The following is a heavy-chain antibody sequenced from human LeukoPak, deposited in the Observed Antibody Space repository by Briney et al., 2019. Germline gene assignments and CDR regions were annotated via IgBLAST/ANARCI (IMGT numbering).Heavy chain of an antibody. CDR3: ARGWSRGYSSSWGYYYYYMDV. J-gene: IGHJ6*03. V-gene: IGHV4-34*01. Sequence: SETLSLTCAVYGGSFSGYYWSWIRQPPGKGLEWIGEINHSGSTNYNPSLKSRVTISVDTSKNQFSLKLSSVTAADTAVYYCARGWSRGYSSSWGYYYYYMDVWGKGTTVTVSS. CDR1: GGSFSGYY. D-gene: IGHD6-6*01. CDR2: INHSGST.